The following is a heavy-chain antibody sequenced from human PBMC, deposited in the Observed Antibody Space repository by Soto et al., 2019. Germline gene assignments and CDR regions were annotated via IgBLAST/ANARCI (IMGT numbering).Heavy chain of an antibody. V-gene: IGHV4-59*01. D-gene: IGHD6-13*01. CDR1: GGSISSYY. Sequence: SETLSLTCTVSGGSISSYYWSWIRQPPGKGLEWIGYIYYSGSTNYNPSLKSRVTISVDTSKNQFSLKLSSVTAADTAVYYCAGDGSSSWLGYWGQGTLVTVSS. CDR2: IYYSGST. J-gene: IGHJ4*02. CDR3: AGDGSSSWLGY.